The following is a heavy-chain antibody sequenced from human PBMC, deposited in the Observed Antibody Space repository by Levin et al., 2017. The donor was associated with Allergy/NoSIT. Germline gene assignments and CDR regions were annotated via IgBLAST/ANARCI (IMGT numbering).Heavy chain of an antibody. V-gene: IGHV4-34*01. J-gene: IGHJ6*02. CDR1: GGSFSGYY. Sequence: SETLSLTCAVYGGSFSGYYWSWIRQPPGKGLEWIGEINHSGSTNYNPSLKSRVTISVDTSKNQFSLKLSSVTAADTAVYYCARGENCSGGSCYWGYYYYGMDVWGQGTTVTVSS. CDR2: INHSGST. D-gene: IGHD2-15*01. CDR3: ARGENCSGGSCYWGYYYYGMDV.